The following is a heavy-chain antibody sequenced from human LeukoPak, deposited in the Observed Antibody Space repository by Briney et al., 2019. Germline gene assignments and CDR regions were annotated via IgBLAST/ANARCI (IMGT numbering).Heavy chain of an antibody. D-gene: IGHD1-14*01. J-gene: IGHJ4*02. CDR2: IYNSGST. CDR1: GASTSSGLYY. CDR3: ARNQGYFDY. V-gene: IGHV4-61*02. Sequence: KTSQTLSLTCTVSGASTSSGLYYWNWFRQPAGKGLEYIGRIYNSGSTNYNPSLKSRVTISVDTPKNQFSLKLSSVTAADTAVYYCARNQGYFDYWGQGTLVTVSS.